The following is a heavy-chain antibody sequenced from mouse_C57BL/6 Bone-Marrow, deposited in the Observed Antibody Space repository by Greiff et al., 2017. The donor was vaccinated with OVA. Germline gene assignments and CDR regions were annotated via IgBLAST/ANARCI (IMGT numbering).Heavy chain of an antibody. J-gene: IGHJ2*01. CDR1: GFSFNTYA. CDR3: VRRGLTLYYFDD. V-gene: IGHV10-1*01. D-gene: IGHD3-3*01. CDR2: IRGKSNNYAT. Sequence: EVQLVESGGGLVQPKGSLKLSCAASGFSFNTYAMNWVRQAPGTGLEWVARIRGKSNNYATYYADSVKDRFTISRDYSYSMLYLQMNNLKTENTAMYYCVRRGLTLYYFDDWGQGTTLTVSS.